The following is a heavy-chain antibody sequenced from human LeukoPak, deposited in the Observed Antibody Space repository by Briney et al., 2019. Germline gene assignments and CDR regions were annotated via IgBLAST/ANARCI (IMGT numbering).Heavy chain of an antibody. V-gene: IGHV3-11*01. CDR2: ISSSGSTI. CDR3: ARDKVANNWFDP. D-gene: IGHD5-12*01. Sequence: GGSLRPSCAASGFTFSDYYMSWIRQAPGKGLEWVSYISSSGSTIYYADSVKGRFTISRDNAKNSLYLQMNSLRAEDTAVYYCARDKVANNWFDPWGQGTLVTVSS. J-gene: IGHJ5*02. CDR1: GFTFSDYY.